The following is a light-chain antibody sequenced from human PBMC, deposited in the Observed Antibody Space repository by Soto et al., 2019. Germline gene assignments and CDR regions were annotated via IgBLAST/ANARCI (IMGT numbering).Light chain of an antibody. CDR1: QSVSSSY. CDR2: DAS. Sequence: MTQSPGTLSLSPGERATVSCSASQSVSSSYLAWYQQKPGLAPRLLIYDASSRATGIPDRFSGSGSGTDFTLTISRLEPEDFAVYYCQQYGSSPRTFGQGTKVDI. CDR3: QQYGSSPRT. V-gene: IGKV3D-20*01. J-gene: IGKJ1*01.